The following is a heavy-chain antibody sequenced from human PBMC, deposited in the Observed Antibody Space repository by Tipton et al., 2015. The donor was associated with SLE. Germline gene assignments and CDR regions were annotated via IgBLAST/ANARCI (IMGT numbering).Heavy chain of an antibody. V-gene: IGHV4-39*01. CDR1: GGSISSSSYY. CDR2: INHSGST. D-gene: IGHD3-3*01. J-gene: IGHJ4*02. CDR3: ARHGATIFGRYFFDY. Sequence: TLSLTCTVSGGSISSSSYYWGWIRQPPGKGLEWIGEINHSGSTNYNPSLKSRVTISVDTSKNQFSLKLSSVTAADTAVYYCARHGATIFGRYFFDYWGQGTLVTVSS.